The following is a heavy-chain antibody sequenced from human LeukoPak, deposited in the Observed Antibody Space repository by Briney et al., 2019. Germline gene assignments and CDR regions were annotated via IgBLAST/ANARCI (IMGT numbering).Heavy chain of an antibody. V-gene: IGHV3-53*01. Sequence: GGSLRLSCTVSGFTVSSNSMSWVRQAPGRGLEWVSFIYSDNTHYSDSVKGRFTISRDNSENTLYLQMNSLRAEDTAVYYCARRAGAYSHPYDYWGQGTLVTVSS. J-gene: IGHJ4*02. CDR1: GFTVSSNS. D-gene: IGHD4/OR15-4a*01. CDR3: ARRAGAYSHPYDY. CDR2: IYSDNT.